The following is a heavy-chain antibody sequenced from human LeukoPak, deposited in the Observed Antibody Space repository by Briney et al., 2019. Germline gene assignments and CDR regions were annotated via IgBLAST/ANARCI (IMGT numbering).Heavy chain of an antibody. Sequence: KPGGSLRLSCAASGFTFSSYGMHWVRQAPGKGLEWVAVISYDGSNKYYADSVKGRFTISRDNAKNSLYLQMNSLRAEDTAVYYCARDRYGGARDGEDWGQGTLVTVSS. CDR2: ISYDGSNK. V-gene: IGHV3-30*03. J-gene: IGHJ4*02. CDR3: ARDRYGGARDGED. CDR1: GFTFSSYG. D-gene: IGHD5-24*01.